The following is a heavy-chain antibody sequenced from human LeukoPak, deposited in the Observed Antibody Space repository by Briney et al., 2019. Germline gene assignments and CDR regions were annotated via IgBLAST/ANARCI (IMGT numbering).Heavy chain of an antibody. CDR3: AELGITMIGGV. D-gene: IGHD3-10*02. CDR2: ISSSGSTI. J-gene: IGHJ6*04. CDR1: GFTFSSYE. V-gene: IGHV3-48*03. Sequence: GGSLRLSCAASGFTFSSYEMNWVCQAPGKGLEWVSYISSSGSTIYYADSVKGRFTISRDNAKNSLYLQKNSLRAEDTAVYYCAELGITMIGGVWGKGTTVTISS.